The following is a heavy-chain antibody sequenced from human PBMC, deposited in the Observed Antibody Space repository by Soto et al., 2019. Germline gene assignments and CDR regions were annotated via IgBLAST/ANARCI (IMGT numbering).Heavy chain of an antibody. V-gene: IGHV4-34*01. CDR1: GGSFSGYY. CDR3: ARGRITMVRGVMVYYYMDV. CDR2: INHSGST. J-gene: IGHJ6*03. Sequence: SETLSLTCAVYGGSFSGYYWSWIRQPPGKGLEWIGEINHSGSTNYNPSLKSRVTISVGTSKNQFSLKLSSVTAADTAVYYCARGRITMVRGVMVYYYMDVWGKGTTVTVSS. D-gene: IGHD3-10*01.